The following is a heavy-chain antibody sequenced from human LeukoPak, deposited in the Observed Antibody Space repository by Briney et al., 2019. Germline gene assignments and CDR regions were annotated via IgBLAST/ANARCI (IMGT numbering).Heavy chain of an antibody. CDR2: ISGSGGST. J-gene: IGHJ4*02. Sequence: GGSLRLSCAASGFTFSSYAMSWVRQAPGKGLEWVSAISGSGGSTYYADSVKGRFTISRDNSKNTLHLQMNSLRAEDTAVYYCAKWTQLDWNYGGTFDYWGQGTLVTVSS. D-gene: IGHD1-7*01. V-gene: IGHV3-23*01. CDR3: AKWTQLDWNYGGTFDY. CDR1: GFTFSSYA.